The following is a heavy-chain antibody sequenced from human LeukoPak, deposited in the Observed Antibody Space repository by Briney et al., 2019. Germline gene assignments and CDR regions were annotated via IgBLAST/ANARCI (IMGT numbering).Heavy chain of an antibody. D-gene: IGHD3-16*01. CDR1: GYSFNEYA. V-gene: IGHV7-4-1*02. Sequence: ASVKVSCKASGYSFNEYAINWLRQAPGQGLEWLGWIHANTEIPTYAQDFTGRFVFSLDTSVSTAYLHISSLKAEDTAVYYCARDIFWGITPGYWGQGTLVIVSS. J-gene: IGHJ4*02. CDR3: ARDIFWGITPGY. CDR2: IHANTEIP.